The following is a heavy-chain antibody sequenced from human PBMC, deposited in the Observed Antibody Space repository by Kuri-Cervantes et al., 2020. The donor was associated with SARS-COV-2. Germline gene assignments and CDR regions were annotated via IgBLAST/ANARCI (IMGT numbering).Heavy chain of an antibody. V-gene: IGHV3-30*18. CDR3: AKDLSPAGRGYYYYMDV. D-gene: IGHD2-15*01. CDR1: GTTYSSYD. J-gene: IGHJ6*03. CDR2: ISYDGSNK. Sequence: GESLKISSAASGTTYSSYDMHWVRQAPGKGLEWVAVISYDGSNKYYADFVKDRFTIYRDNSKNTLFPQMNSLRAEGTAVYYCAKDLSPAGRGYYYYMDVWGKGTTVTVSS.